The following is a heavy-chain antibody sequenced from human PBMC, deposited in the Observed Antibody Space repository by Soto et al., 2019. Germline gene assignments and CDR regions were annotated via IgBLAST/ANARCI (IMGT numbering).Heavy chain of an antibody. CDR1: GYTFSTYG. V-gene: IGHV1-18*01. Sequence: GASVKVSCKTSGYTFSTYGISWVRQAPGQGLEWMGWISPYNGNKKYAQKLQGRVTMTTDTSTSTAYMELRSLRSNDTAMYYCARELSTLGTIDHWGQGTLVTVSS. J-gene: IGHJ4*02. D-gene: IGHD1-1*01. CDR3: ARELSTLGTIDH. CDR2: ISPYNGNK.